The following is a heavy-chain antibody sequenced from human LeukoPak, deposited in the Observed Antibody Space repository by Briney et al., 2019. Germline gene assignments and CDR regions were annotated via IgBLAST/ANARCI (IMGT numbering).Heavy chain of an antibody. V-gene: IGHV2-70*04. CDR1: GFSLSTSGMR. CDR2: IDWDDDK. CDR3: ARISSGSYFLD. J-gene: IGHJ4*02. D-gene: IGHD1-26*01. Sequence: ESGPALVKPTQTLTLTCTFSGFSLSTSGMRVSWIRQPPGKALEWLARIDWDDDKFYSTSLKTRLTISKDTSKKQVALTMTNMDPVDTATYYCARISSGSYFLDWGQGTLVTVSS.